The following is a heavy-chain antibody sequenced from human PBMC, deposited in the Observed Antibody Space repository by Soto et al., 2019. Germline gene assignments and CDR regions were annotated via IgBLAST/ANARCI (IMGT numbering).Heavy chain of an antibody. CDR3: ARGGPRDGYRDLDY. CDR1: GFTFSAFT. V-gene: IGHV3-21*04. CDR2: ITHSSDGS. J-gene: IGHJ4*02. D-gene: IGHD5-18*01. Sequence: EVLLVESGGGLVRPGGSLRLSCAASGFTFSAFTMNWVRQAPGKGLEWVSSITHSSDGSYYADSVMGRFTISRDNSKNTLYLQMSGLRAEDTAVYYCARGGPRDGYRDLDYWGQGTQVTVSS.